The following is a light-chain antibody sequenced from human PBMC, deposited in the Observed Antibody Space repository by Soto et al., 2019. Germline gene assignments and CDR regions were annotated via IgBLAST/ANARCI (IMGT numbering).Light chain of an antibody. CDR1: SSDVGGYNY. J-gene: IGLJ3*02. CDR3: RSYTSSSTRV. Sequence: QSALTQPASVSGSPGQSITISCTGTSSDVGGYNYVSWYQQHPGKAPKLMIYEVSNRPSGVSNRFSGSKSGNTASLTISGPQAEDEADYYCRSYTSSSTRVFGGGTQLTVL. CDR2: EVS. V-gene: IGLV2-14*01.